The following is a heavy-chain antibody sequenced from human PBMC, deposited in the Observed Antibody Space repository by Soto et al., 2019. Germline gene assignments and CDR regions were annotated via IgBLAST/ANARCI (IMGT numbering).Heavy chain of an antibody. CDR1: GDSVSSNSAA. V-gene: IGHV6-1*01. J-gene: IGHJ3*02. CDR2: TYYRSKWYN. Sequence: QSPTLSLTCAISGDSVSSNSAAWNWIRQSPSRGLEWLGRTYYRSKWYNDYEVSVKSQITINPDTSKNQFSLQLNSVTPEDTAVYYCARDSYLRDAFDIWGQGTMVTVSS. CDR3: ARDSYLRDAFDI. D-gene: IGHD2-2*01.